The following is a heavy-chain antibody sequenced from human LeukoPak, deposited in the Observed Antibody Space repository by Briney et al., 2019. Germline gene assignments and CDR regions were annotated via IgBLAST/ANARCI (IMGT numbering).Heavy chain of an antibody. J-gene: IGHJ6*02. V-gene: IGHV3-30-3*01. D-gene: IGHD6-19*01. CDR1: GFTFSSYA. Sequence: GGSLRLSCAASGFTFSSYAMHWVRQAPGKGLEWVAVISYDGSNKYYADSVKGRFTISRDNSKNTLYLQMNSLRAEDTAVYYCARARGIAVAGYYGMDVWGQGTTVTVSS. CDR2: ISYDGSNK. CDR3: ARARGIAVAGYYGMDV.